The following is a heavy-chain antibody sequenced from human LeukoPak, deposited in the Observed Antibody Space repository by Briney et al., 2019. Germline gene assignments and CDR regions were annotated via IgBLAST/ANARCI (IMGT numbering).Heavy chain of an antibody. J-gene: IGHJ4*02. V-gene: IGHV3-30*02. Sequence: GGSLRLSCAASGFTFSSYGMHWVRQAPGKGLEWVAFIRYDGSNKYYADSVKGRFTISRDNSKNTLYLQMNSLRAEDTAVYYCATPKNTVMVMADYWGQGTLVTASS. CDR3: ATPKNTVMVMADY. CDR1: GFTFSSYG. D-gene: IGHD5-18*01. CDR2: IRYDGSNK.